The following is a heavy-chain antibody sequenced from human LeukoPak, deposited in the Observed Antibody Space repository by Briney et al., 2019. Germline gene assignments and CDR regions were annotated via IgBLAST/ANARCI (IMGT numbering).Heavy chain of an antibody. CDR1: GFIFSSYA. V-gene: IGHV3-23*01. J-gene: IGHJ4*02. CDR3: AKEGYSYGLTFDY. CDR2: ISGSGSST. D-gene: IGHD5-18*01. Sequence: GGSLRLSCAASGFIFSSYAMSWVRQAPGKGLEWVSAISGSGSSTYYVDSVKGRFTISRDNSKNTLYLQMNSLRAEDTAVYYYAKEGYSYGLTFDYWGQGTLVTVSS.